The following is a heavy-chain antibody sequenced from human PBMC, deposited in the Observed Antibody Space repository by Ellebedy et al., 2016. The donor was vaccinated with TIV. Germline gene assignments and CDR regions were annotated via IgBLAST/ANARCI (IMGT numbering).Heavy chain of an antibody. CDR1: GYTFTSYG. J-gene: IGHJ4*02. V-gene: IGHV1-18*01. D-gene: IGHD5-12*01. Sequence: ASVKVSCXASGYTFTSYGISWVRQAPGQGLEWMGWISAYNGNTNYAQKLQGRVTMTTDTSTSTAYMELSSLRSDDTAVYYCARSDIVATILDYWGQGTLVTVSS. CDR2: ISAYNGNT. CDR3: ARSDIVATILDY.